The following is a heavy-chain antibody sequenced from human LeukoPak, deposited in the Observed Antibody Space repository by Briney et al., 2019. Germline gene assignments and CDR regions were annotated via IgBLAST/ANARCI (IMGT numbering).Heavy chain of an antibody. D-gene: IGHD3-16*02. J-gene: IGHJ4*02. V-gene: IGHV1-69-2*01. Sequence: ASVKVSCKVSGYTFTDYYMHWVQQAPGKGLEWMGLVDPEDGETIYAEKFQGRVTITADTSTDTACMELSSLRSEDTAVYYCATGVWGSYRYTIDYWAREPWSPSPQ. CDR3: ATGVWGSYRYTIDY. CDR2: VDPEDGET. CDR1: GYTFTDYY.